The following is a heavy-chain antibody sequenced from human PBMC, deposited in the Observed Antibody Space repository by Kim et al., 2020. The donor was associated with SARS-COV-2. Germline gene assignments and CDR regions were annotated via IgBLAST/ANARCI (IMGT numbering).Heavy chain of an antibody. CDR3: ARDMTRYYYDSSGYYY. J-gene: IGHJ4*02. Sequence: SVKGRITISRDNSKNTLYLQMNSLRAEDTAVYYCARDMTRYYYDSSGYYYWGQGTLVTVSS. D-gene: IGHD3-22*01. V-gene: IGHV3-30*01.